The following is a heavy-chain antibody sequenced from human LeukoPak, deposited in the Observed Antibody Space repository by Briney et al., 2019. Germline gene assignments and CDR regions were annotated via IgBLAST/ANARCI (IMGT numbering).Heavy chain of an antibody. CDR1: GFTFSSYG. CDR2: IRYDGSNK. Sequence: GGSLRLSCAASGFTFSSYGMHWVRQAPGKGLEWVAFIRYDGSNKYYTDSVKGRFTISRDNSKNTLYLQMNSLRAEDTAVYYCANTLAYCGGDCPPDVWGKGTTVTISS. V-gene: IGHV3-30*02. D-gene: IGHD2-21*02. CDR3: ANTLAYCGGDCPPDV. J-gene: IGHJ6*04.